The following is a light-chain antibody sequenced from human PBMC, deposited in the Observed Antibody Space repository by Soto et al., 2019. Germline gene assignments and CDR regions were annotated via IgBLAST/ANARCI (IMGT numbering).Light chain of an antibody. CDR2: EGS. Sequence: QSALTQPASVSGSPGLPITISCTGTSSDVGSYNFVSWYQQHPGKAPKVLIYEGSQRPSGISNRFSGSKSGNTASLTISGVQAEDEADYYCSSYAGGSTMIFGGGTKVTVL. CDR3: SSYAGGSTMI. J-gene: IGLJ2*01. CDR1: SSDVGSYNF. V-gene: IGLV2-23*01.